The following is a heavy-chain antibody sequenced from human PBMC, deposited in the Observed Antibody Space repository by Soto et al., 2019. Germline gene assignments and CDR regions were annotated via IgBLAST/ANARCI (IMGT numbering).Heavy chain of an antibody. D-gene: IGHD2-15*01. CDR1: GGTFSSYA. CDR3: AREEVNGYCSGGSCYYDAFDI. Sequence: GPSVKVSCKAPGGTFSSYAISWVRQAPGQGLEWMGGIIPIFGTANYAQKFQGRVTITADESTSTAYMELSSLRSEDTAVYYCAREEVNGYCSGGSCYYDAFDIWGQGTMVTVSS. J-gene: IGHJ3*02. V-gene: IGHV1-69*13. CDR2: IIPIFGTA.